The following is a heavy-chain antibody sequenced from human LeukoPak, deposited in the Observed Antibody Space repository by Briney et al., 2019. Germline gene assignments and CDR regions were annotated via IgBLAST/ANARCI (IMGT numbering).Heavy chain of an antibody. V-gene: IGHV3-53*01. Sequence: PGGSLRLSCAASGFTVSSNYMSWVRQAPGKGLEWVSVIYSGGSTYYADSVKGRFTISRDDSKNTLFLQMTSLRADDTAVYYCARMLISSGYYIDSWGQGTLVTVSS. CDR1: GFTVSSNY. J-gene: IGHJ4*02. CDR3: ARMLISSGYYIDS. D-gene: IGHD3-22*01. CDR2: IYSGGST.